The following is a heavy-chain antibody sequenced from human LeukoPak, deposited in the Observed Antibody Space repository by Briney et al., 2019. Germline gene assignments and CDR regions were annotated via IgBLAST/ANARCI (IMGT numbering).Heavy chain of an antibody. D-gene: IGHD6-19*01. CDR3: ARTGWYEASYYFDY. V-gene: IGHV4-59*01. J-gene: IGHJ4*02. Sequence: SETLSLTCTVSGGSISSYYWSWIRQPPGKGLEWIGYIYYSGSTNYNPSLKSRVTISVDTSKNQFSLKLSSVTAADTAVYYWARTGWYEASYYFDYWGQGTLVTVSS. CDR1: GGSISSYY. CDR2: IYYSGST.